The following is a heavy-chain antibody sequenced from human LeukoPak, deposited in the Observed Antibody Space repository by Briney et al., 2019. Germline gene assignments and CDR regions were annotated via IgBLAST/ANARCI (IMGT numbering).Heavy chain of an antibody. CDR3: AKERDRYDAFDI. CDR1: GFTFSSYS. Sequence: PGGSLRLSCAASGFTFSSYSMNWVRQAPGKGLEWVSSISSSSSYIYYADSVKGRFTISRDNAKNTLYLQMSSLRAEDTAVYYCAKERDRYDAFDIWGQGTMVTVSS. CDR2: ISSSSSYI. J-gene: IGHJ3*02. V-gene: IGHV3-21*04.